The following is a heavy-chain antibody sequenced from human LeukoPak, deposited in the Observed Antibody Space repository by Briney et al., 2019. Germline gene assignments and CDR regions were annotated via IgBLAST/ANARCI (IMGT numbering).Heavy chain of an antibody. CDR1: GCSSSSSFYY. CDR3: ASPSSYEKTTPLDY. Sequence: NSSETLSLTCTVSGCSSSSSFYYWGWIRPPPGKGLEWIGIIYYNGNTYYNPSLKSRVSISVDTAKSQFFLRLSSVTAADTAVYYCASPSSYEKTTPLDYWGQGTLVTVSS. D-gene: IGHD5-12*01. J-gene: IGHJ4*02. V-gene: IGHV4-39*01. CDR2: IYYNGNT.